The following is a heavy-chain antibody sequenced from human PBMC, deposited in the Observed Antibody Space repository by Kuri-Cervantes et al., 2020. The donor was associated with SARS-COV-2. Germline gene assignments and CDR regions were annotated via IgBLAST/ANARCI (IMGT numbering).Heavy chain of an antibody. Sequence: SETLSLTCAVYGGSFSGYHWSWIRQPPGKGLEWIGEINHSGSTNYNPSLKSRVTISEDTSKNQFSLKLTSVTAADTAVYFCARGRGYHDSSGYYFDSWGQGTLVTVSS. CDR2: INHSGST. D-gene: IGHD3-22*01. CDR3: ARGRGYHDSSGYYFDS. V-gene: IGHV4-34*01. CDR1: GGSFSGYH. J-gene: IGHJ4*02.